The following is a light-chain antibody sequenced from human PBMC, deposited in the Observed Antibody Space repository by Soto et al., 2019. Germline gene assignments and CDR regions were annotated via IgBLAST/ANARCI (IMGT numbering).Light chain of an antibody. V-gene: IGKV3-20*01. J-gene: IGKJ5*01. CDR1: QSVSSSY. Sequence: EIVLTQSPGPLSLSPGERATLSFRASQSVSSSYLAWYQQKPGQAPRLLTYGASSRATGIPDRFSGSGSGTDFTLTISSPQPEDFATYYCQQANSFPITFGQGTRLEI. CDR2: GAS. CDR3: QQANSFPIT.